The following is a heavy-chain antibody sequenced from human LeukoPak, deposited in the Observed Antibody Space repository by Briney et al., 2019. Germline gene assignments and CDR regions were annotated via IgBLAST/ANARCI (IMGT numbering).Heavy chain of an antibody. V-gene: IGHV1-69*13. Sequence: GASVKVSCKASGGTFSSYAISWVRQAPGQGLEWMGGIIPIFGTANYAQKFQGRVTITADESTSTAYMELSSLRSEDTAVYYCARSTQQLWPLCDYWGQGTLVTVSS. J-gene: IGHJ4*02. CDR2: IIPIFGTA. D-gene: IGHD5-18*01. CDR1: GGTFSSYA. CDR3: ARSTQQLWPLCDY.